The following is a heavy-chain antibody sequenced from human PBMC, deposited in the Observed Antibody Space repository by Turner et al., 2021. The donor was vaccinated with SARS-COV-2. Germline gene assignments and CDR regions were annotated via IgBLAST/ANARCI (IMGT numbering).Heavy chain of an antibody. Sequence: QVQLVQSGAEVKKPGSSVKVSCKASGGTFSTYAITWVRQAPGQGREWMGGIIPIFGTANYEQKFQGRVTITADESTSTAYMELSSLRSEDTAVYYCARVGVGGSSWPKDFDYWGQGTLVTVSS. V-gene: IGHV1-69*01. D-gene: IGHD6-13*01. CDR3: ARVGVGGSSWPKDFDY. CDR1: GGTFSTYA. CDR2: IIPIFGTA. J-gene: IGHJ4*02.